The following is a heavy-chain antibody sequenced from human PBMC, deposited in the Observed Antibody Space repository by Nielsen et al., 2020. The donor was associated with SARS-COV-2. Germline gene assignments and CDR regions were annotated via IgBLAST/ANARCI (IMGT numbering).Heavy chain of an antibody. J-gene: IGHJ6*02. CDR3: ARDGLDTVTTPGYYDSSGYLLSSYYYYGMDV. Sequence: WIRQSPSRGLEWLGRTYYRSKWYNDYAVSVKSRITINPDTSKNQFSLQLNSVTPEDTAVYYCARDGLDTVTTPGYYDSSGYLLSSYYYYGMDVWGQGTTVTVSS. CDR2: TYYRSKWYN. V-gene: IGHV6-1*01. D-gene: IGHD3-22*01.